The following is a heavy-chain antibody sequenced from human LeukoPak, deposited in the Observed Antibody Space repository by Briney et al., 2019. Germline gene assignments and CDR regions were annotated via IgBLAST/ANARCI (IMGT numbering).Heavy chain of an antibody. V-gene: IGHV4-59*11. J-gene: IGHJ6*03. D-gene: IGHD3-3*01. CDR2: IYYSGST. CDR3: ARIARSWIFGALLTADPYYYYMDV. Sequence: SETLSLTYTVSGGSISSHYWSWIRQPPGKGLEWIGYIYYSGSTNYNPSLKSRVTMSVDTSKNQFSLKLSSVTAADTAVYYCARIARSWIFGALLTADPYYYYMDVWGKGTTVTVSS. CDR1: GGSISSHY.